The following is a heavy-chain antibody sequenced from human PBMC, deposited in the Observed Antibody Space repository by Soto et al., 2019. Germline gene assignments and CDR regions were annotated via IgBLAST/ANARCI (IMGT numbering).Heavy chain of an antibody. CDR2: IYYSGST. CDR1: GGSISSSSYY. V-gene: IGHV4-39*01. D-gene: IGHD3-10*01. CDR3: AIHRTLFGSGSYYKPVDYYYMDV. J-gene: IGHJ6*03. Sequence: SETLSLTCTVSGGSISSSSYYWGWIRQPPGKGLEWIGSIYYSGSTYYNPSLKSRVTISVDTSKNQYSLKLSSVTAADTAVYYCAIHRTLFGSGSYYKPVDYYYMDVWGKGTTVTVSS.